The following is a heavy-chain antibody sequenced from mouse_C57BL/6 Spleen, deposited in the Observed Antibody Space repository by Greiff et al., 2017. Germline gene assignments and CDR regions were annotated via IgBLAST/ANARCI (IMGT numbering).Heavy chain of an antibody. Sequence: EVQLQQSGAELVKPGASVKLSCTASGLNIKDYYMHWVKQRTEQGLAWIGRIDPEDGETKYAPKFPGKATITADTSSNTAYLQLSSLTSEDTAVYYCARGGYPPYYAMDYWGQGTSVTVSS. J-gene: IGHJ4*01. D-gene: IGHD2-2*01. CDR1: GLNIKDYY. V-gene: IGHV14-2*01. CDR3: ARGGYPPYYAMDY. CDR2: IDPEDGET.